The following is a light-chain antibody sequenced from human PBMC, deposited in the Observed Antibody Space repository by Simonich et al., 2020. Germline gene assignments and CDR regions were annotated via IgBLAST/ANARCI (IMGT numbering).Light chain of an antibody. CDR2: LGS. Sequence: DIVMTQSPLSLRVTPGEPASISCRSSQSLLHSNGYNYLDWYLQKPGQSPQLLIYLGSNRAFGVPERFSGSGSGTDFTMKISRVEAADVGVYYCMQALQTPRTFGQGTKVEI. CDR1: QSLLHSNGYNY. V-gene: IGKV2-28*01. J-gene: IGKJ1*01. CDR3: MQALQTPRT.